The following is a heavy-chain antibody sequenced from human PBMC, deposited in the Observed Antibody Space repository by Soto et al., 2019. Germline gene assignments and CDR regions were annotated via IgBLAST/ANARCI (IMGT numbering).Heavy chain of an antibody. D-gene: IGHD3-10*01. Sequence: EVQLVESGGGLVQPGESLRLSCAASGFTFDYYWMHWVRQAPGKGLVWVSRVHSGGTTTTYADSVKGRFTISRDNARNTVSLQMSSLRAEETAIYYSARGDRGGFDLWGHGTMVTVSS. CDR1: GFTFDYYW. CDR2: VHSGGTTT. J-gene: IGHJ3*01. CDR3: ARGDRGGFDL. V-gene: IGHV3-74*01.